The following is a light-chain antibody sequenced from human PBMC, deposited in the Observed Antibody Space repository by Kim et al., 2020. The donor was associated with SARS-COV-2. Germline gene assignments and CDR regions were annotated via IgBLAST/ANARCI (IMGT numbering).Light chain of an antibody. CDR2: DTS. Sequence: VLTQSPGTLSLSPGERATLSCRASQSVNSNDLAWYQHKPGQAPRLVIYDTSSRATGIPDRFSGSGSGTDFTLTISRLEPEDFAIYYCQQYGTSPQTFGQGTKVDIK. CDR3: QQYGTSPQT. J-gene: IGKJ1*01. CDR1: QSVNSND. V-gene: IGKV3-20*01.